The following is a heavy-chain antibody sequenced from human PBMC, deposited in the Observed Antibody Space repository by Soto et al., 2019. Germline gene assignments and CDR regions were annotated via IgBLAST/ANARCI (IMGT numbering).Heavy chain of an antibody. Sequence: PSETLSLTCTVSGGSISSSSFYWGCIRQPPGKGLEWIVSIYYSGSTHYNPSLRSRVTVSVDRSKNQFSLKLSSVTAADTAVYYCARGVGYYDDSGHRFYFDYWGQGTLVIVSS. V-gene: IGHV4-39*01. CDR2: IYYSGST. CDR3: ARGVGYYDDSGHRFYFDY. CDR1: GGSISSSSFY. J-gene: IGHJ4*02. D-gene: IGHD3-22*01.